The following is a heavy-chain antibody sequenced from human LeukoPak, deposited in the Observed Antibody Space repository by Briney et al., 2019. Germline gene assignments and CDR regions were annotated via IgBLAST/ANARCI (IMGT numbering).Heavy chain of an antibody. CDR2: IIPIFGTA. CDR1: GGTFSSYA. D-gene: IGHD3-10*01. J-gene: IGHJ5*02. V-gene: IGHV1-69*13. CDR3: ARLWFGEHRFDP. Sequence: SVKVSCKASGGTFSSYAISWVRRAPGKGLEWMGGIIPIFGTANYAQKFQGRVTITADESTSTAYMELSSLRSEDTAVYYCARLWFGEHRFDPWGQGTLVTVSS.